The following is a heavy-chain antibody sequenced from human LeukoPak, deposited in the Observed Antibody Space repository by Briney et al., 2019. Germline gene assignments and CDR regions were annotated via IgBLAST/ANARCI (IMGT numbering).Heavy chain of an antibody. V-gene: IGHV3-11*01. CDR1: GFTFSDYY. Sequence: GGSLRLSCAASGFTFSDYYISWVRQAPGKGPEWISSISRNGHNVYFADSVKGRFTISRDNAKNSVNLQMNSLRAEDTAFYYCARERETMVRGAPGGDYWGQGTLVTVSS. D-gene: IGHD3-10*01. J-gene: IGHJ4*02. CDR3: ARERETMVRGAPGGDY. CDR2: ISRNGHNV.